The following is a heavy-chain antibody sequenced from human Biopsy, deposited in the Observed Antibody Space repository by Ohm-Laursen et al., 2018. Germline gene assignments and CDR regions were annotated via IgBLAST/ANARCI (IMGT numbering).Heavy chain of an antibody. D-gene: IGHD6-13*01. CDR3: AQVPLPGIGAAYQGRFLYGMDV. J-gene: IGHJ6*02. CDR1: GGSFNGYF. V-gene: IGHV4-34*01. CDR2: ITQSGST. Sequence: SDTLSLTCAVYGGSFNGYFWSRIRQPPGKGLEWTGDITQSGSTNYIPSLKSRVTISVDTAKKLFSLSLRSVTAADTAVYYCAQVPLPGIGAAYQGRFLYGMDVWGQGTTVSVSS.